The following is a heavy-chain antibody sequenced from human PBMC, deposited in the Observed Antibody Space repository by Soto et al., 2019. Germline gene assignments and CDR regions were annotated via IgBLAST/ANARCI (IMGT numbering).Heavy chain of an antibody. V-gene: IGHV3-53*01. CDR1: GFTVSSNY. CDR3: ARDRPTLSVYEGDGNWFDP. D-gene: IGHD5-12*01. J-gene: IGHJ5*02. CDR2: IYSGGST. Sequence: EVQLVESGGGLIQPGGSLRLSCAASGFTVSSNYMSWVRQAPGKGLEWVSVIYSGGSTYYADSVKGRLTISRDNSKNTLYLQLNSLSAEDTAVYYCARDRPTLSVYEGDGNWFDPWGQGTLVTVSS.